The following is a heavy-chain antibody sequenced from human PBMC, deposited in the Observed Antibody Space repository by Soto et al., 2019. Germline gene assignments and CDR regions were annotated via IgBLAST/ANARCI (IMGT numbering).Heavy chain of an antibody. CDR1: GGSISSSSSY. V-gene: IGHV4-39*01. CDR3: ARHTPTSPYDILTGPFPGKFDY. D-gene: IGHD3-9*01. J-gene: IGHJ4*02. Sequence: PSETLSLTCTVSGGSISSSSSYWGWIRQPPGKGLEWVGSIYYLGNTYYNPSLGSRVTISVDTSKNQFSLKLSSVTAADTAVYYCARHTPTSPYDILTGPFPGKFDYWGQGTLVTVSS. CDR2: IYYLGNT.